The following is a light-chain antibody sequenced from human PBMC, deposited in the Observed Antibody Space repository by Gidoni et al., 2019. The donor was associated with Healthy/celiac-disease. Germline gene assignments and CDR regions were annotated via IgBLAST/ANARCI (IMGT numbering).Light chain of an antibody. CDR1: QSVSSN. Sequence: ATLSVSPGERATLSCRASQSVSSNLAWYQQKPGQAPRLLIYGASTRATGIPARFSGSGSGTEFTLTISSLQSEDFAVYYCQQYNNWRLTFGQGTKVEIK. CDR3: QQYNNWRLT. J-gene: IGKJ1*01. V-gene: IGKV3-15*01. CDR2: GAS.